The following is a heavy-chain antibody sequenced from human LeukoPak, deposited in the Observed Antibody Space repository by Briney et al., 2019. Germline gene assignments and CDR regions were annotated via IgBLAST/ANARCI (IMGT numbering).Heavy chain of an antibody. J-gene: IGHJ6*03. Sequence: SETLSLTCAVYGGSFSGYCWSWIRQPPGKGLEWIGEINHSGSTNYNPSLKSRVTISVDTSKNQFSLKLSSVTAADTAVYYCARGAGSSSPDIYYYYYYYMDVWGKGTTVTVSS. CDR3: ARGAGSSSPDIYYYYYYYMDV. V-gene: IGHV4-34*01. CDR2: INHSGST. CDR1: GGSFSGYC. D-gene: IGHD6-6*01.